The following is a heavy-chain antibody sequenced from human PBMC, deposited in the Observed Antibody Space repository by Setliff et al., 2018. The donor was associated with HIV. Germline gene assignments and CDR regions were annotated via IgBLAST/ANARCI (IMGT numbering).Heavy chain of an antibody. D-gene: IGHD6-19*01. V-gene: IGHV3-21*01. Sequence: PGGSLRLSCAASGFTFSTYGMNWVRQAPGKGLEWVSSISSSSSYIYYADSLKGRFTISRDNAKNSLYLQMNSLRAEDTAVYYCARAVHSGWYYFDYWGQGTLVTV. J-gene: IGHJ4*02. CDR3: ARAVHSGWYYFDY. CDR1: GFTFSTYG. CDR2: ISSSSSYI.